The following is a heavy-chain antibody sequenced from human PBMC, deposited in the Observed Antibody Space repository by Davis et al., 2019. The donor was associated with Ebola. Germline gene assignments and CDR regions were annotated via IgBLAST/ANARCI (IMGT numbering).Heavy chain of an antibody. CDR1: GFTFDDYA. J-gene: IGHJ4*02. D-gene: IGHD3-22*01. Sequence: SLKISCAASGFTFDDYAMHWVRQAPGKGLEWVSGIGWNSGSIGYADSVKGRFTISRDNAKNSLYLQMNSLRAEDTALYYCAKDYYDSPGYFDYWDQGTLVTVSS. CDR3: AKDYYDSPGYFDY. V-gene: IGHV3-9*01. CDR2: IGWNSGSI.